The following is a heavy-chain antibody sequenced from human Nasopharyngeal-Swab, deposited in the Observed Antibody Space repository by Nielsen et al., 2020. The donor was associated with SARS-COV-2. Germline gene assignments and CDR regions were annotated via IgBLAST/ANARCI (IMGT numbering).Heavy chain of an antibody. CDR1: GFTFSSYA. J-gene: IGHJ4*02. V-gene: IGHV3-30*04. CDR3: ARDRGELLGEYYFDY. CDR2: ISYDGSNK. D-gene: IGHD1-26*01. Sequence: GESLKISCAASGFTFSSYAMHWVRQAPGKGLEWVAVISYDGSNKYYADSVKGRFTISRDNSKNTLHLQMNSLRAEDTAVYYCARDRGELLGEYYFDYWGQGTLVTVSS.